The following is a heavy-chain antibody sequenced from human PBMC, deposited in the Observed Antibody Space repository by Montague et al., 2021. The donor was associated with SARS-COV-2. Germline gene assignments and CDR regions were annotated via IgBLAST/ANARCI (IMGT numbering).Heavy chain of an antibody. CDR3: AGELLFDFDY. V-gene: IGHV3-30-3*01. D-gene: IGHD3-10*01. Sequence: SLRLSCAASGFTFSSYAMHWVRQAPGKGLEWVAVISYDGGNKYYADSVKGRFTISRDNSKNTLYLQMNSLRAEDTAVYYCAGELLFDFDYWGQGTLVTVSS. CDR1: GFTFSSYA. J-gene: IGHJ4*02. CDR2: ISYDGGNK.